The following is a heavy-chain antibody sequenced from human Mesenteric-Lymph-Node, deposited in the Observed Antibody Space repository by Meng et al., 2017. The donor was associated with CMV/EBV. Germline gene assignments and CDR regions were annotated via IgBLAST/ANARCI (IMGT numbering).Heavy chain of an antibody. V-gene: IGHV4-39*07. CDR2: IYYSGST. D-gene: IGHD2-2*01. Sequence: SETLSLTCTVSGGSISSSSYYWGWIRQPPGKGLEWIGSIYYSGSTYYNPSLKSRATISLDKSRNQLSLVLSSVTAADTAVYYCATSTRYSLVDWGQGTLVTVSS. CDR1: GGSISSSSYY. CDR3: ATSTRYSLVD. J-gene: IGHJ4*02.